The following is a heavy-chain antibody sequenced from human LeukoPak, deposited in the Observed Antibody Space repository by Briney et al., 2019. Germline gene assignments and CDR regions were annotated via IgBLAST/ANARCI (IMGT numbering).Heavy chain of an antibody. CDR1: GGSISSYY. J-gene: IGHJ6*02. V-gene: IGHV4-4*07. D-gene: IGHD5-12*01. CDR2: INTSGST. CDR3: ARDAPQNLANRYYYYGMDV. Sequence: SETLSLTCTVSGGSISSYYWSWIRQPAGKGLEWIGRINTSGSTNYNPSLKSRVTMSVDTSKNQFSLKLSSVTAADTAVYYCARDAPQNLANRYYYYGMDVWGQGTTVTVSS.